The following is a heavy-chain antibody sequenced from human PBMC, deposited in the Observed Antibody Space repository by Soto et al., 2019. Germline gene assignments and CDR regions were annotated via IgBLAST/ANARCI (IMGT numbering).Heavy chain of an antibody. CDR1: GYSFTSYW. CDR3: ATGHRIVSSGWYFAHYYYGMDV. J-gene: IGHJ6*02. V-gene: IGHV5-51*01. D-gene: IGHD6-13*01. Sequence: GESLKISCKGSGYSFTSYWIGWVRQMPGKGLEWMGIIYPGDSDTRYSPSFQGQVTISADKSISTAYLQWSSLKASDTAMYYCATGHRIVSSGWYFAHYYYGMDVWGQGTTVTVSS. CDR2: IYPGDSDT.